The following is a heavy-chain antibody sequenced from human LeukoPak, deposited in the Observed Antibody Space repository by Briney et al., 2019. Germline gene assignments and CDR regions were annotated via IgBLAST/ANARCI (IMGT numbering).Heavy chain of an antibody. D-gene: IGHD2-15*01. Sequence: ASVKVSCKASGGTFSSYAISWVRQAPGQGLEWMGRIIPIFGIANYAQKFQGRVTITADKSTSTAYMELSSLRSEDTAVYYCAGSDCSGGSCYRVFWFDPWGQGTLATVSS. CDR2: IIPIFGIA. V-gene: IGHV1-69*04. J-gene: IGHJ5*02. CDR3: AGSDCSGGSCYRVFWFDP. CDR1: GGTFSSYA.